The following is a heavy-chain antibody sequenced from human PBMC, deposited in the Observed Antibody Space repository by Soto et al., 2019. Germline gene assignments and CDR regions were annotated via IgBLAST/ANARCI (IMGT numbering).Heavy chain of an antibody. CDR3: AAPNSSSWYGEYYYYGTDV. D-gene: IGHD6-13*01. CDR2: IVVGSGNT. V-gene: IGHV1-58*01. CDR1: GFTFTSSA. Sequence: SVKVSCKASGFTFTSSAVQWVLQARGQRLEWIGWIVVGSGNTNYAQKFQERVTITRDMSTSTAYMELSSLRSEDTAVYYCAAPNSSSWYGEYYYYGTDVWGQGTTVTVSS. J-gene: IGHJ6*02.